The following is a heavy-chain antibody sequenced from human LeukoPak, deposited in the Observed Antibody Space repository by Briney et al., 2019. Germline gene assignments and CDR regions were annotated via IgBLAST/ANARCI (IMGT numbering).Heavy chain of an antibody. D-gene: IGHD6-6*01. CDR1: GGSISSGDYY. CDR2: IYYSGST. J-gene: IGHJ4*02. CDR3: VALGQLRRGYFDY. Sequence: KTSETLSLTCTVSGGSISSGDYYWSWIRQPPGKGLEWIGYIYYSGSTYYNPSLKSRVTISVDTSKNQFSLKLSSVTAADTAVYYCVALGQLRRGYFDYWGQGTLVTVSS. V-gene: IGHV4-30-4*01.